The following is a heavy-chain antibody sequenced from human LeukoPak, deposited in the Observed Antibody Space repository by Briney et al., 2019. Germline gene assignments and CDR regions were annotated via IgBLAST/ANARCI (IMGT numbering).Heavy chain of an antibody. J-gene: IGHJ4*02. D-gene: IGHD6-6*01. CDR2: IHASGPT. V-gene: IGHV4-4*09. Sequence: SETLALTLTVSGGPISTYYWSWIRPPPGEGLEWIAYIHASGPTNYNPSLKSRITISVDTSKNQFSLKLSSVTAAYTAVYYCARHDAGIAARPFDNWGQGTLVTVSS. CDR1: GGPISTYY. CDR3: ARHDAGIAARPFDN.